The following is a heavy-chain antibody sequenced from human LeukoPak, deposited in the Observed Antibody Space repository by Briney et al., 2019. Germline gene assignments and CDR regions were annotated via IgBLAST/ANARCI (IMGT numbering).Heavy chain of an antibody. J-gene: IGHJ4*02. V-gene: IGHV4-34*01. Sequence: SETLSLTCAVYGGSFSGYYWSWIRQPPGKGLEWIGEINHSGSTNYNPSLKSRVTISVDTSKNQFLLNLSSVTAADTAVYYCARGRPVFDYWGQGTLVTVSS. CDR1: GGSFSGYY. CDR3: ARGRPVFDY. CDR2: INHSGST.